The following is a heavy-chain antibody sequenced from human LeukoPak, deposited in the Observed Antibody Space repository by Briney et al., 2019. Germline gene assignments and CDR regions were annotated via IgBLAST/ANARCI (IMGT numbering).Heavy chain of an antibody. Sequence: PGGSLRLSCAASGFTFDDYAMHWVRQAPGKGLEWVSLISWDGGSTYYADSVKGRFTISRDNSKNSLYLQMNSLRAEDTALYYCARNGGDPTYYYYYYMDVWGKGTTVTVSS. CDR1: GFTFDDYA. V-gene: IGHV3-43D*03. CDR2: ISWDGGST. D-gene: IGHD2-21*02. J-gene: IGHJ6*03. CDR3: ARNGGDPTYYYYYYMDV.